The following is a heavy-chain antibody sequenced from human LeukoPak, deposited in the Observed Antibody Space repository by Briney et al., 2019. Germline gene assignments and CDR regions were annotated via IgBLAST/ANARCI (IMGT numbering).Heavy chain of an antibody. CDR1: GGTFSSYA. CDR2: IIPIFGTA. Sequence: GASVKVSCKASGGTFSSYAISWVRQAPGQGLEWMGGIIPIFGTANYAQKFQGRVTITADESTSTAYMELSSLRSEDTAVYYCARVGYCSGGSCQGLFDYWGQGTLVTVSS. D-gene: IGHD2-15*01. J-gene: IGHJ4*02. V-gene: IGHV1-69*13. CDR3: ARVGYCSGGSCQGLFDY.